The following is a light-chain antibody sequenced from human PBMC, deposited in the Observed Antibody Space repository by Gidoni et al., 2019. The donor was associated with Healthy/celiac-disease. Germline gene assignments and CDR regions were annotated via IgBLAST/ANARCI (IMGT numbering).Light chain of an antibody. Sequence: IQITQSPSTLSASVGDRVTITCRASQSISSWLAWYQQKPGKAPKLLIYDASSLESGVPSRFSGSGSGTEFTLTISSLQPDDFATYYCQQYNSYSGTLGQGTKVEIK. CDR1: QSISSW. CDR3: QQYNSYSGT. CDR2: DAS. V-gene: IGKV1-5*01. J-gene: IGKJ1*01.